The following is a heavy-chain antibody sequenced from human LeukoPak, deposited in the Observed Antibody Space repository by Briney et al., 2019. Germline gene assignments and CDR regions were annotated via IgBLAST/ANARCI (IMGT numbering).Heavy chain of an antibody. CDR3: ARGSPYYGSGCDY. D-gene: IGHD3-10*01. V-gene: IGHV4-34*01. Sequence: SETLSLTCAVYGGSFSGYYWSWIRQPPGKGLEWNGEINHSGSTNYNPSLKSRVTISVDTSKNQFSLKLSSVTAADTAVYYCARGSPYYGSGCDYWGQGTLVTVSS. J-gene: IGHJ4*02. CDR2: INHSGST. CDR1: GGSFSGYY.